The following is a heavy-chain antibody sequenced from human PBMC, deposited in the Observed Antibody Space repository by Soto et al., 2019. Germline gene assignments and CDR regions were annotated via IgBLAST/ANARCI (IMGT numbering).Heavy chain of an antibody. V-gene: IGHV3-23*01. D-gene: IGHD3-9*01. CDR1: GFTFSSYA. CDR3: AKVGVLRYFDWLSHFDY. J-gene: IGHJ4*02. Sequence: PGGSLRLSCAASGFTFSSYAMSWVRQAPGKGLEWVSAISGSGGSTYYADSVKGRFTISRDNSKNTLYLQMNSLRAEDTAVYYCAKVGVLRYFDWLSHFDYWGQGTLVTVSS. CDR2: ISGSGGST.